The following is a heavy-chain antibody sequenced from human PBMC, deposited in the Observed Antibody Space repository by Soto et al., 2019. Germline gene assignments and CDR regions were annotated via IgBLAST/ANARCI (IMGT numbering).Heavy chain of an antibody. CDR2: ISNHNGDT. J-gene: IGHJ4*02. CDR1: GYTFTSHG. V-gene: IGHV1-18*01. CDR3: ARDISYGSGTGFCY. D-gene: IGHD3-10*01. Sequence: QVQLVQSGAEVKKPGASLKVSCKASGYTFTSHGISWVRQAPGQGLEWMGWISNHNGDTNYAPKLPDRVTLTTDTSTSTAYMELTSLTSDDTAVYFCARDISYGSGTGFCYWGQGTLVTVSS.